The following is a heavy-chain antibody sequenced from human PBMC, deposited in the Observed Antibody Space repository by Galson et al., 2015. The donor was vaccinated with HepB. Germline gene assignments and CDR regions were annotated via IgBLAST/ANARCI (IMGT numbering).Heavy chain of an antibody. J-gene: IGHJ6*02. CDR3: ASFMVRGANYYYYGMDV. V-gene: IGHV4-59*11. Sequence: TLSLTCTISGGSISTHYWSWIRQPPGKGLEWIGYTYYSGITNYNPSLKSRVTISADTSKNQLSLTLSSVAATDTAVYYCASFMVRGANYYYYGMDVWGRGTTVTVSS. CDR2: TYYSGIT. CDR1: GGSISTHY. D-gene: IGHD3-10*01.